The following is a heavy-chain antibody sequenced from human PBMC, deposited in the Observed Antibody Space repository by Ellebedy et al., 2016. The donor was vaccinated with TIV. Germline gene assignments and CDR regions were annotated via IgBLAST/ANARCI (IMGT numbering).Heavy chain of an antibody. CDR1: GFTFTTYA. J-gene: IGHJ3*02. D-gene: IGHD3-16*01. V-gene: IGHV3-64*02. CDR2: IGYSGGYT. CDR3: ARDLFEGGNDAFDI. Sequence: PGGSLRLSCAASGFTFTTYAMHWVRQAPGKGLEFVSGIGYSGGYTYYADSVQGRFTISRDNSKNTLYLQMGSLRAEDMAVYFCARDLFEGGNDAFDIWGQGTMVTVSS.